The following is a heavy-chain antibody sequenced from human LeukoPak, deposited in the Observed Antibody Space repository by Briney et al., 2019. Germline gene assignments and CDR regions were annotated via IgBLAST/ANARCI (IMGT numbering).Heavy chain of an antibody. CDR3: ARGYNFWSGYSGYYFDY. Sequence: LRLSCAASGFTFSSYAMSWIRQHPGKGLEWIGYIYYSGSTYYNPSLKSRVTISVDTSKNQFSLKLSSVTAADTAVYYCARGYNFWSGYSGYYFDYWGQGTLVTVSS. J-gene: IGHJ4*02. D-gene: IGHD3-3*01. CDR1: GFTFSSYA. CDR2: IYYSGST. V-gene: IGHV4-31*02.